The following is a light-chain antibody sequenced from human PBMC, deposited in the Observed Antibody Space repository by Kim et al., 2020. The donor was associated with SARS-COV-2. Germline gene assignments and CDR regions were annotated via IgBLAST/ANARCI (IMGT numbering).Light chain of an antibody. CDR1: QSISSSY. CDR3: QQFHDSPVT. J-gene: IGKJ1*01. CDR2: GES. V-gene: IGKV3-20*01. Sequence: SPGERATLSCRASQSISSSYLAWYQRKPGQAPRLLMYGESTRATGIPDRFSGSGSGTLFTLTISRLEPEDFAVYYCQQFHDSPVTFGQGTKVEIK.